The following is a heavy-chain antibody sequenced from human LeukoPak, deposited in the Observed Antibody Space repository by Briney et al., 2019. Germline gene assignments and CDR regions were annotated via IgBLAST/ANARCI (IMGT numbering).Heavy chain of an antibody. Sequence: PSETLSLTCTVSFHSIRSSSYYWGWIRQFPGKGLEWIGYIYYTGSTYYSSSLKSRVTISVDTSNNQFSLRLNSVTAADTAVYYCASRYYYDSSGYFPYWGQGTLVTVSS. D-gene: IGHD3-22*01. CDR1: FHSIRSSSYY. CDR2: IYYTGST. V-gene: IGHV4-39*01. CDR3: ASRYYYDSSGYFPY. J-gene: IGHJ4*02.